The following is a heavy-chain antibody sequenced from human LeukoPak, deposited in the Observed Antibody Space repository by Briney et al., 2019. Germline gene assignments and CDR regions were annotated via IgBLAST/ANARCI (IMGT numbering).Heavy chain of an antibody. CDR1: GYSFTNYW. CDR3: ARRNRENAISLDL. J-gene: IGHJ2*01. CDR2: IDPSASQT. D-gene: IGHD1-14*01. V-gene: IGHV5-10-1*01. Sequence: GGSLRPSCEASGYSFTNYWISWVRQMPGRGLDWMGRIDPSASQTNYNPSFRGHITISVDGSISTVYLQWGSLQASDTAIYYCARRNRENAISLDLWGRGTVVTVSS.